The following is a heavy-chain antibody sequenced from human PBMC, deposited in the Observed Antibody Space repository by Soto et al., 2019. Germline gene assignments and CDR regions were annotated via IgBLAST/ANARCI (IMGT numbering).Heavy chain of an antibody. CDR3: ARDGTKTLRDWFDP. Sequence: PSETLSLTGTVSGASISGFYWSWIRKSAGKGLEWIGRIYATGTTDYNPSLKSRVMMPVDTSKKQFSLKLRSVTAADTAVYYCARDGTKTLRDWFDPWGQGISVTVSS. D-gene: IGHD1-1*01. J-gene: IGHJ5*02. CDR1: GASISGFY. CDR2: IYATGTT. V-gene: IGHV4-4*07.